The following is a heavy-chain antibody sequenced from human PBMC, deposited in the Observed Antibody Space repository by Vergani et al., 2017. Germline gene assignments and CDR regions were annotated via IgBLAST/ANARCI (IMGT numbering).Heavy chain of an antibody. D-gene: IGHD3-10*01. CDR2: INPNSGGT. J-gene: IGHJ6*02. Sequence: QVQLVQSGAEVKKPGASVKVSCTASGYTFTGYYMHWVRQDPGQGLEWMGWINPNSGGTNYAQKFQGRVTMTRDTSISTAYMELSRLRSDDTAVYYCARGGGGSGSYYSPTTYYYYVIDVWGQGTTVTVSS. V-gene: IGHV1-2*02. CDR3: ARGGGGSGSYYSPTTYYYYVIDV. CDR1: GYTFTGYY.